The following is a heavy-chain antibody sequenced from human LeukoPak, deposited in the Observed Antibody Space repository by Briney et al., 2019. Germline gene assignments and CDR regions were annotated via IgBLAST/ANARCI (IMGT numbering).Heavy chain of an antibody. J-gene: IGHJ3*02. CDR2: INWNGGST. V-gene: IGHV3-20*04. CDR3: ARDSAYAFDI. D-gene: IGHD1-26*01. Sequence: GGALRLSCAASGFTFNDYGMSWVRQGPGKGLEWVSGINWNGGSTGYADSVKGRFTISRDNAKNSLYLQMNSLRDEDTALYYCARDSAYAFDIWGQGTKVTVSS. CDR1: GFTFNDYG.